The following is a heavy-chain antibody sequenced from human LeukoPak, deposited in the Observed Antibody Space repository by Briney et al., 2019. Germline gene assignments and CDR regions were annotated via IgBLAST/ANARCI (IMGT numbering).Heavy chain of an antibody. D-gene: IGHD3-3*01. CDR3: AREGTIFGVVIDY. Sequence: PSETLSLTCTVSGGSISSGGYYWSWIRQPPGKGLEWIGYIYHSGSTYYNPSLKSRVTISVDRSKNQFSLKLSSVTAADTAVYYCAREGTIFGVVIDYWGQGTLVTVSS. CDR2: IYHSGST. CDR1: GGSISSGGYY. J-gene: IGHJ4*02. V-gene: IGHV4-30-2*01.